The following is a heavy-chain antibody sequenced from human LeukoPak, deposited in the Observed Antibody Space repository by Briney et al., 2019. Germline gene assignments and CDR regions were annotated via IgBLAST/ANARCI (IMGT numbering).Heavy chain of an antibody. CDR1: GGSISSNNW. CDR2: IYHTGST. D-gene: IGHD6-13*01. CDR3: ARDKGSSIAAAGIFDY. J-gene: IGHJ4*02. V-gene: IGHV4-4*02. Sequence: PSETLSLTCAVSGGSISSNNWWSWVRQPPGRGLEWIADIYHTGSTNYSPSLKSRVTMSVDTSKNQFSLKLSSVTAADTAVYYCARDKGSSIAAAGIFDYWGQGTLVTVSS.